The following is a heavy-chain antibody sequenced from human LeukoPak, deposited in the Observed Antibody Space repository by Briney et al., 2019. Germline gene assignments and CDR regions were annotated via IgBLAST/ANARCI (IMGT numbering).Heavy chain of an antibody. J-gene: IGHJ6*02. CDR3: AKALGSTYYDILTGHYYYYGMDV. CDR1: GFTFDDYT. CDR2: ISWDGGST. V-gene: IGHV3-43*01. Sequence: GGSLRLSCAASGFTFDDYTMPWVRQAPGKGLEWVSLISWDGGSTYYADSVKGRFTISRDNSKNSLYLQMNSLRTEDTALYYCAKALGSTYYDILTGHYYYYGMDVWGQGTTVTVSS. D-gene: IGHD3-9*01.